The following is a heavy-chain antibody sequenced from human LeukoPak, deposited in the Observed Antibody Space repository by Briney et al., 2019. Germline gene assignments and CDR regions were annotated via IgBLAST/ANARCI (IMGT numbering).Heavy chain of an antibody. D-gene: IGHD4-17*01. CDR1: GFTFSSYD. V-gene: IGHV3-13*01. J-gene: IGHJ4*02. Sequence: PGGSLRLSCAASGFTFSSYDMHWVRQATGKGLEWVSGIGTVGDTYYPGSVKGRFTISRENAKNSLYLQMNSLRAEDTAVYYCAKDDGDYAKGYYFDYWGQGTLVTVSS. CDR2: IGTVGDT. CDR3: AKDDGDYAKGYYFDY.